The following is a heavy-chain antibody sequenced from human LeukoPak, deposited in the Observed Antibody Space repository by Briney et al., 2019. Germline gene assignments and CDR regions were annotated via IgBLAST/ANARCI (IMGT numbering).Heavy chain of an antibody. CDR2: IHPSGGST. CDR3: ARSYYDDSSGASNAFDI. CDR1: GYTFTGYY. V-gene: IGHV1-46*01. J-gene: IGHJ3*02. Sequence: GASVKVSCKASGYTFTGYYIHWVRRAPGQGLEWMGIIHPSGGSTTYAQKFQGKVTLTRDTSTSTVYMELSSLRSEDTAVYYCARSYYDDSSGASNAFDIWGQGTMVTVSS. D-gene: IGHD3-22*01.